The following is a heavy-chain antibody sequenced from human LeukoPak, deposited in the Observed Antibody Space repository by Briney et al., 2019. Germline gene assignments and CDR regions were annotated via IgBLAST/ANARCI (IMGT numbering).Heavy chain of an antibody. CDR3: ARDQYGSGSS. CDR1: GFTFSSYA. D-gene: IGHD3-10*01. V-gene: IGHV3-30-3*01. J-gene: IGHJ4*02. Sequence: PGRSLRLSCAASGFTFSSYAMHWVRQAPGKGLEWVAVISYDGSNKYYADSVKGRFTISRDNSKNTLYLQMNSLRAEDTAVYYCARDQYGSGSSWGQGTLVTVSS. CDR2: ISYDGSNK.